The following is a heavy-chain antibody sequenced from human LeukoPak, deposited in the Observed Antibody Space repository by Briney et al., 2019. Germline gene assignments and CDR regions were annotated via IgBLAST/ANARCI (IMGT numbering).Heavy chain of an antibody. V-gene: IGHV1-8*03. D-gene: IGHD2-15*01. J-gene: IGHJ3*02. Sequence: ASVKVSCKASGYTFTSYDINWVRQATGQGLEWMGWMNPNGGNTGYAQKFQGRVTITRNTSISTAYMELSSLRSEDTAVYYCARGHIVVNDAFDIWGQGTMVTVSS. CDR3: ARGHIVVNDAFDI. CDR2: MNPNGGNT. CDR1: GYTFTSYD.